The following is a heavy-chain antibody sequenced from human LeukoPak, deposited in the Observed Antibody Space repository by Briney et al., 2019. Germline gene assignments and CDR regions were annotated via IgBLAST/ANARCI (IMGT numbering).Heavy chain of an antibody. CDR1: GFTFSIYS. V-gene: IGHV3-21*01. CDR3: ARVFRDDILTGYYLYYFDY. Sequence: GGSLRLSCAASGFTFSIYSMNWVRQAPGKGLEWVSSISSSSSYIYYADSVKGRFAISRDNAKNSLYLQMNSLRAEDTAVYYCARVFRDDILTGYYLYYFDYWGQGTLVTVSS. D-gene: IGHD3-9*01. CDR2: ISSSSSYI. J-gene: IGHJ4*02.